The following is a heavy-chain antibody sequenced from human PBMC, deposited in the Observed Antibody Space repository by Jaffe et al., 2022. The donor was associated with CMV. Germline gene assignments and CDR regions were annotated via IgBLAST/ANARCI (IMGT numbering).Heavy chain of an antibody. CDR1: GFTFSSYW. Sequence: EVQLVESGGGLVQPGGSLRLSCAASGFTFSSYWMSWVRQAPGKGLEWVANIKQDGSEKYYVDSVKGRFTISRDNAKNSLYLQMNSLRAEDTAVYYCARERGYSYGLFDYWGQGTLVTVSS. D-gene: IGHD5-18*01. V-gene: IGHV3-7*03. CDR3: ARERGYSYGLFDY. J-gene: IGHJ4*02. CDR2: IKQDGSEK.